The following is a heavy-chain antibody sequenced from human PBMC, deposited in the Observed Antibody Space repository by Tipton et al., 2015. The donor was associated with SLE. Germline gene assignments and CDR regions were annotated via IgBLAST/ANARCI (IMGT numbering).Heavy chain of an antibody. J-gene: IGHJ6*03. CDR1: GFTFSSFW. Sequence: SLRLSCAVSGFTFSSFWMTWVRQAPGKGLEWVASMNLDGREKYYVDPVKGRFTISRDNARNSLYLQMNSLRAEDTAVYYCARLRLKPSRYMDVWGKGTTVTVSS. CDR2: MNLDGREK. V-gene: IGHV3-7*01. CDR3: ARLRLKPSRYMDV.